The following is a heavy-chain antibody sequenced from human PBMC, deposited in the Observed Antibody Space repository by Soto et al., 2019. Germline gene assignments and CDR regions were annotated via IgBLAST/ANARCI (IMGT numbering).Heavy chain of an antibody. Sequence: GASVKVSCKASGGTFSSYAISWVRQAPGQGLEWMGWIIPIFGTANYAQKFQGRVTITADESTSTAYMELNSLRSEDTAVYYCARDYLTGTFDYWGQGTLVTVSS. CDR1: GGTFSSYA. J-gene: IGHJ4*02. CDR3: ARDYLTGTFDY. V-gene: IGHV1-69*13. CDR2: IIPIFGTA. D-gene: IGHD1-20*01.